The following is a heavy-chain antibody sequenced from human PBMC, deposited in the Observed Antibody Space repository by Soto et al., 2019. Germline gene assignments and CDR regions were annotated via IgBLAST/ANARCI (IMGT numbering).Heavy chain of an antibody. Sequence: QITLKESGLTRVNPTQTLTLTCTFSEFSLSTSGVGVGWIRQSPGKALEWLALIYWDDDRRYRPSLKSRLTITKDTPKNQVVLTMTNMDPVDTATYYCAHFDRPGASDIWGRGTKVTVSS. V-gene: IGHV2-5*02. CDR2: IYWDDDR. D-gene: IGHD3-9*01. CDR3: AHFDRPGASDI. CDR1: EFSLSTSGVG. J-gene: IGHJ3*02.